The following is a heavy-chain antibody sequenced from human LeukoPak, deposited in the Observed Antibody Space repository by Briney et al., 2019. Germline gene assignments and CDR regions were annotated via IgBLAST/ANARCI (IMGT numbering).Heavy chain of an antibody. D-gene: IGHD1-14*01. J-gene: IGHJ3*02. CDR1: GFTFSTYG. CDR3: AKERSPRNGFDI. V-gene: IGHV3-30*18. CDR2: ISNDGDTK. Sequence: GGSLRLSCAASGFTFSTYGMHWVRQAPGKGLEWVAVISNDGDTKYYADSVKGRFTISRDNSKNTLFLQMNSLRTEDTAVYYCAKERSPRNGFDIWGQGTMVTVSS.